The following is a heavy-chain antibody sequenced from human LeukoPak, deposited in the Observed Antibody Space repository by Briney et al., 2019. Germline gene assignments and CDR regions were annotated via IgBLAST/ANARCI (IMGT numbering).Heavy chain of an antibody. CDR3: ARVLIRYGGIGY. CDR1: GYTFTSYD. Sequence: ASVKVSCTASGYTFTSYDINWVREATGQGLEWMGWMNPNSGNTGYAQKFQGRVTMTRNTSIGTAYMELSSLRSEDTAVYYCARVLIRYGGIGYSAEGTLVTVSS. CDR2: MNPNSGNT. V-gene: IGHV1-8*01. D-gene: IGHD1-26*01. J-gene: IGHJ4*02.